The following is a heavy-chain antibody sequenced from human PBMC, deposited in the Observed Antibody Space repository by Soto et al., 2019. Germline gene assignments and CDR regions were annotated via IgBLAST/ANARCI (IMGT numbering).Heavy chain of an antibody. V-gene: IGHV1-69*06. Sequence: QVQLVQSGAEVRKPGSSVKVSCKISGGTFGSYAISWVRQAPGQGLEWMGGVIPIFGTPHYAQKFHGRVTITADIPTSTAYLELSSLKSADTAVYYCAKIRWTISLQEEDAIWGQGTLVTVSS. CDR1: GGTFGSYA. CDR2: VIPIFGTP. J-gene: IGHJ4*02. CDR3: AKIRWTISLQEEDAI. D-gene: IGHD2-15*01.